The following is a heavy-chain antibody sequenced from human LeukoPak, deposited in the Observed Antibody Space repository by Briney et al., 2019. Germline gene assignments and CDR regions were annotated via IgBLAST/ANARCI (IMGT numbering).Heavy chain of an antibody. CDR3: ARVWEGRYYYYYGMDV. CDR2: INSDGSST. CDR1: GFTFSSYW. Sequence: PGGSLRLSCAASGFTFSSYWMYWVRQAPGKGLVWVSRINSDGSSTSYADSVKGRFTISRDNAKNTLYLQMNSLRAEDTAVYYCARVWEGRYYYYYGMDVWGQGTTVTVSS. V-gene: IGHV3-74*01. D-gene: IGHD1-26*01. J-gene: IGHJ6*02.